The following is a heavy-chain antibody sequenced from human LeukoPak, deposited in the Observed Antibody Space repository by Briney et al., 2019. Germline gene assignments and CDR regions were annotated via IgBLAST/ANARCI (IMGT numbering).Heavy chain of an antibody. CDR3: ARASTVTTIVDY. CDR2: INPNSGGT. J-gene: IGHJ4*02. D-gene: IGHD4-17*01. CDR1: GYTFTGYY. Sequence: ASVKVSCKASGYTFTGYYMHWVRQAPGQGLEWMGWINPNSGGTNYAQKFQGWVTMTRGTSISTAYMELSRLRSDDTAVYYCARASTVTTIVDYWGQGTLVTVSS. V-gene: IGHV1-2*04.